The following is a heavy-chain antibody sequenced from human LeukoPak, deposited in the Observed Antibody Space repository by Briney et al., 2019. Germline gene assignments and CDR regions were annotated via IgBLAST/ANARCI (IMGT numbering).Heavy chain of an antibody. CDR3: AKGINSWYWDS. CDR1: GFTFSDYY. J-gene: IGHJ4*02. Sequence: GGSLRLSCAASGFTFSDYYMSWIRQAPGKGLEWVSGISDSGGSTYYADSVKGRFTISRDNSKNTLYLQMNSLRVEDTAVYYCAKGINSWYWDSWGQGTLVTVSA. D-gene: IGHD6-13*01. CDR2: ISDSGGST. V-gene: IGHV3-23*01.